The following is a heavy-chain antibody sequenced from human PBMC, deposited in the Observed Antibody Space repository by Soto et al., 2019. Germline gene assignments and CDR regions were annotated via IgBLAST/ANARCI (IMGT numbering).Heavy chain of an antibody. CDR3: VRDGPRITLYGSGDY. D-gene: IGHD3-3*01. CDR1: GFTFSTFV. J-gene: IGHJ4*02. Sequence: QVQLVESGGGVVQPGRSLRLSCAASGFTFSTFVMHWVRQAPGKGLEWVAALSYDGSNQNYADSEKGRFTISRDNSKNTLYLQRNSLRTEDTAVYYCVRDGPRITLYGSGDYWGQGTLVTVSS. V-gene: IGHV3-30*04. CDR2: LSYDGSNQ.